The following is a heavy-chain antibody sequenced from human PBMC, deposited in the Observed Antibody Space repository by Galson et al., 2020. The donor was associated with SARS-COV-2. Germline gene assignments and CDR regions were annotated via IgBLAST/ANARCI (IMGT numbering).Heavy chain of an antibody. CDR3: ARESWGSLDP. D-gene: IGHD3-16*01. CDR2: IKNGGDTI. J-gene: IGHJ5*02. Sequence: GESLKISCAASGFIFSDAHMTWIRQAPGKGLEWISYIKNGGDTIYYADSVKGLFTMSRDNANNLLYLQMNSLRVEDTAMYYCARESWGSLDPWGQGTLVTVST. V-gene: IGHV3-11*01. CDR1: GFIFSDAH.